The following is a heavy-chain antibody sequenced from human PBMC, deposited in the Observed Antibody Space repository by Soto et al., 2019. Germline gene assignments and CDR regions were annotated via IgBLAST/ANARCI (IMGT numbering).Heavy chain of an antibody. CDR2: IYYSGST. J-gene: IGHJ5*02. D-gene: IGHD3-3*01. Sequence: SETLSLTCTVSGGSISSYYWSWIRQPPGKGLEWIGYIYYSGSTNYNPSLKSRVTISVDTSKNQFSLKLSSVTAADPAVYYCARTDFWSAYNWFDPWGQGTLVTVSS. CDR1: GGSISSYY. CDR3: ARTDFWSAYNWFDP. V-gene: IGHV4-59*08.